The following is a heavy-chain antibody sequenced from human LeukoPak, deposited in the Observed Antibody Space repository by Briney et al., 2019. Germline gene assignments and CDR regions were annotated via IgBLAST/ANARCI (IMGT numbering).Heavy chain of an antibody. Sequence: KPSETLSLTCGVSGGSIDMTNYWSWVRQAPGKGLEWIGETAHDETRNYNASLRSRVAMSLDRANNQFSLSLTSVTAADTAVYYCTRENRPFCPFAYWGQGVLVTVSS. CDR1: GGSIDMTNY. D-gene: IGHD2/OR15-2a*01. CDR2: TAHDETR. V-gene: IGHV4-4*02. J-gene: IGHJ4*02. CDR3: TRENRPFCPFAY.